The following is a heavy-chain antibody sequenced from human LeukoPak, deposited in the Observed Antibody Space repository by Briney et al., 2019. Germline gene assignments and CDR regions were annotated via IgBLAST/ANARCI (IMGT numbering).Heavy chain of an antibody. CDR2: IYYSGST. CDR3: ASLPGYSSSWYKDY. D-gene: IGHD6-13*01. Sequence: SQTLSLTCTISGGSISSGDYYWSWIRQPPGKGLEWIGYIYYSGSTYYNPSLKSRVTISVDTSKNQFSLKLSSVTAADTAVYYCASLPGYSSSWYKDYWGQGTLVTVSS. V-gene: IGHV4-30-4*01. CDR1: GGSISSGDYY. J-gene: IGHJ4*02.